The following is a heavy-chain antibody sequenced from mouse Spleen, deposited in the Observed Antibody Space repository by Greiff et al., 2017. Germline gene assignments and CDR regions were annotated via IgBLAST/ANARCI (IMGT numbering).Heavy chain of an antibody. CDR2: INPNNGGT. Sequence: DVQLQESGPELVKPGASVKMSCKASGYTFTDYNMHWVKQSHGKSLEWIGYINPNNGGTSYNQKFKGKATLTVNKSSSTAYMELRSLTSEDSAVYYCARKKRYAMDYWGQGTSVTVSS. V-gene: IGHV1-22*01. CDR1: GYTFTDYN. J-gene: IGHJ4*01. CDR3: ARKKRYAMDY.